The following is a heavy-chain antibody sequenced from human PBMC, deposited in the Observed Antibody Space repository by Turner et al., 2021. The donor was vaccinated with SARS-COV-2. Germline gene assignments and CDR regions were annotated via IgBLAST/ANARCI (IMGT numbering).Heavy chain of an antibody. D-gene: IGHD6-13*01. J-gene: IGHJ4*02. CDR3: TTHSAPDY. CDR1: AFTFSNAW. V-gene: IGHV3-15*01. Sequence: EVQLVESGGGLVKPGGSLRLSCAASAFTFSNAWMSWVRQAPGKGLGWVSRIKTKTDGGTTDYAATVKGRFTISRDDSKNTLYLQMNSLKTEDTAVYYCTTHSAPDYWGQGTLVTVSS. CDR2: IKTKTDGGTT.